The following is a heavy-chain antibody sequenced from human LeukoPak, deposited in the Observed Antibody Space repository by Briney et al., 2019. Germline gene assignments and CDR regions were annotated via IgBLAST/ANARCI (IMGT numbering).Heavy chain of an antibody. V-gene: IGHV4-39*07. CDR3: ARVQWGQGASWFDP. D-gene: IGHD1-26*01. CDR1: GDSISSSSYY. J-gene: IGHJ5*02. CDR2: IFYSGST. Sequence: SETLSLTCTVSGDSISSSSYYWGWIRQPPGTGLEWIASIFYSGSTYYNPSLKSRVIISIDTSKNQFSLKLSSVTAAETAVYYCARVQWGQGASWFDPWGQGTLVTVST.